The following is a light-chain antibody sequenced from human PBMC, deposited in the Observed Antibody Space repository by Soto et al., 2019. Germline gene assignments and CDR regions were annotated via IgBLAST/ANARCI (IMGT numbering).Light chain of an antibody. Sequence: EIVLTQSPGTLSLSPGERATLSCRASQSVTSSYLAWYQQKPGQAPRLLIYDASNRATGMPDRFSGSGSGTDFTLTISRLEPEDFAVYYCQHYGTSLWTLGQGTKVEIK. CDR3: QHYGTSLWT. J-gene: IGKJ1*01. CDR1: QSVTSSY. CDR2: DAS. V-gene: IGKV3-20*01.